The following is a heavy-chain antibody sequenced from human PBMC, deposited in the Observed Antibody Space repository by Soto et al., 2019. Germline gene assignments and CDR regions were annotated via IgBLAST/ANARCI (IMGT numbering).Heavy chain of an antibody. CDR2: IIPIFGTA. Sequence: SVKVSCKASGGTLSNYVINWVRQAPGQGLEWMGGIIPIFGTANYAQRFQGRVTITADESTNTAYMELSSLRSEDTAVYYCARGHRPSGSPGLDYYFYGMDVWGQGTTVTVSS. V-gene: IGHV1-69*13. CDR3: ARGHRPSGSPGLDYYFYGMDV. D-gene: IGHD3-10*01. J-gene: IGHJ6*02. CDR1: GGTLSNYV.